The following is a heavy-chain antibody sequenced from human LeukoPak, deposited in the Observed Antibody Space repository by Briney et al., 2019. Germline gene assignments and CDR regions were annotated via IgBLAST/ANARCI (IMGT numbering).Heavy chain of an antibody. D-gene: IGHD6-19*01. CDR3: ARIAVAARLDY. J-gene: IGHJ4*02. V-gene: IGHV3-7*03. Sequence: PGGSLRLSCAASGFTFSSYWMTWVRQAPGKGLEWVANIKQDGSERNYVDSVKGRFTISRDNAKNSLYLQMNTLRDEDTAVYYCARIAVAARLDYWGQGTLVTVSS. CDR1: GFTFSSYW. CDR2: IKQDGSER.